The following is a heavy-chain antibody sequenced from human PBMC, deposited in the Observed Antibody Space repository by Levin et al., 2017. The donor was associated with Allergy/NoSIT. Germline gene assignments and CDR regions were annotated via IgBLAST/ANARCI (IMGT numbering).Heavy chain of an antibody. D-gene: IGHD1-7*01. J-gene: IGHJ6*02. CDR2: IIPIFGTA. V-gene: IGHV1-69*06. Sequence: SVKVSCKASGGTFSSYAISWVRQAPGQGLEWMGGIIPIFGTANYAQKFQGRVTITADKSTSTAYMELSSLRSEDTAVYYCASSWNSAYYYGMDVWGQGTTVTVSS. CDR1: GGTFSSYA. CDR3: ASSWNSAYYYGMDV.